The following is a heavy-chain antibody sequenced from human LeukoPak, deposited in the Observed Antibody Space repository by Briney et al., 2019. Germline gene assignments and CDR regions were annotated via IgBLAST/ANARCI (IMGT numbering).Heavy chain of an antibody. V-gene: IGHV4-34*01. J-gene: IGHJ4*02. Sequence: PSETLSLTCAVYGGSFSGYYWSWIRQPPGKGLEWIGEIYHSGSTNYNPSLKSRVTISVDKSKNQFSLKLSSVTAADTAVYYCARNQGYVWGSYRLSYFDYWGQGTLVTVSS. CDR3: ARNQGYVWGSYRLSYFDY. CDR1: GGSFSGYY. D-gene: IGHD3-16*02. CDR2: IYHSGST.